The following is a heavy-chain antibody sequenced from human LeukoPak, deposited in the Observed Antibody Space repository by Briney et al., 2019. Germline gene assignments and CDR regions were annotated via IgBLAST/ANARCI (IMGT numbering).Heavy chain of an antibody. V-gene: IGHV3-9*01. Sequence: GGSLRLSCAASGFTFDDYAMHWVRQAPGKGLEWVSGISWNSGSIGYADSVKGRFTISRDNAKNSLYLQMNSLRAEDTALYYCAKLGRNYYDSSGYYYAFDTWGQGTMVTVSS. CDR1: GFTFDDYA. CDR3: AKLGRNYYDSSGYYYAFDT. CDR2: ISWNSGSI. J-gene: IGHJ3*02. D-gene: IGHD3-22*01.